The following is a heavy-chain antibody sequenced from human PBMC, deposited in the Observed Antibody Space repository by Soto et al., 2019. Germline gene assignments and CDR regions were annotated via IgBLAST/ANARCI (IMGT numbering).Heavy chain of an antibody. CDR2: IYYSGST. CDR3: ARRDRRVVAKFAI. CDR1: GGSISSSSYY. V-gene: IGHV4-39*01. Sequence: QLQLQESGPGLVKPSETLSLTCTVSGGSISSSSYYWGWIRQPPGKGLEWIGSIYYSGSTYYNPSLKSLFTTSLNTSKNQFSLKLSSVPAADTAVYYCARRDRRVVAKFAIWGQGTMVTVSS. J-gene: IGHJ3*02. D-gene: IGHD3-22*01.